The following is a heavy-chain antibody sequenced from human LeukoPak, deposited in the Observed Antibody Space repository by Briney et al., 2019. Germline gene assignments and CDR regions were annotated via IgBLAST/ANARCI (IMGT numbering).Heavy chain of an antibody. CDR1: GFTFSSYG. J-gene: IGHJ4*02. CDR3: AKGRGIQLWTLDY. V-gene: IGHV3-30*02. Sequence: GGSLRLSCAASGFTFSSYGMHWVRQAPGKGLEWVAFIRYDGSNKYYADSVKGRFTISRDNSKNTLYLQMNSLRAEDTAVYYCAKGRGIQLWTLDYWGQGTLVTVSS. CDR2: IRYDGSNK. D-gene: IGHD5-18*01.